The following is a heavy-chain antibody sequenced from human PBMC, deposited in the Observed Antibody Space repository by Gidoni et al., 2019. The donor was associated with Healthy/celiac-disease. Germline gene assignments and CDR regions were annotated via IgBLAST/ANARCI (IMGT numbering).Heavy chain of an antibody. CDR2: IRSKAYGGTT. V-gene: IGHV3-49*04. CDR1: GFTFGDYA. D-gene: IGHD5-18*01. J-gene: IGHJ6*02. Sequence: EVQLVESGGGLVQPGRSLRLSCTASGFTFGDYAMRWVRQAPGKGLEWVGFIRSKAYGGTTEYAASVKGRFTISRDDSKSIAYLQMNSLKTEDTAVYYCTRDRPGGIQLWLLNPQQDYYYGMDVWGQGTTVTVSS. CDR3: TRDRPGGIQLWLLNPQQDYYYGMDV.